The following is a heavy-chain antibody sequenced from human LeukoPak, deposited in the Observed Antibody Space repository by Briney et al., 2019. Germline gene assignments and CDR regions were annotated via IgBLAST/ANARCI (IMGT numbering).Heavy chain of an antibody. D-gene: IGHD2-2*01. Sequence: PSETLSLTCTVSGGSISNYYWSWIRQPPGKGLEWIGYVYYSGITNYNPSLKSRVTMSIDTSKNQFSLQLSSVTAADTAVYYCATSPPVVPAAITAFDIWGQGTMVTVSS. J-gene: IGHJ3*02. CDR2: VYYSGIT. CDR3: ATSPPVVPAAITAFDI. CDR1: GGSISNYY. V-gene: IGHV4-59*12.